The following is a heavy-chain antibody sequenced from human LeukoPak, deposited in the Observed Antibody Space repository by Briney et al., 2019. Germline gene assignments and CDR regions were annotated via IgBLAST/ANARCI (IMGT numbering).Heavy chain of an antibody. CDR1: VYTFTGSGGC. J-gene: IGHJ4*02. V-gene: IGHV1-2*02. Sequence: ASVKVSCKASVYTFTGSGGCLGSLRQPRGHGLGCVGWIHPNNGATLYAQKFQGRVAMTTDTSISTAYMELSRLRPDDTAMYYCARDGPAQMVDFDYWGQGTLVTVSS. CDR3: ARDGPAQMVDFDY. CDR2: IHPNNGAT. D-gene: IGHD3-10*01.